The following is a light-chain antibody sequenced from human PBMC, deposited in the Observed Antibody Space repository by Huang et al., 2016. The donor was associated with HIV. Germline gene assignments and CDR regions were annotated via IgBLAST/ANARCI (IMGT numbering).Light chain of an antibody. Sequence: DIQLTQSPSTLSASVGDRLTTTCRASQHISSWLAWYHQKPGKAPKLLTYKISSLESGVPSRFSGSGSGTKFTLTINGLQPDDIGTYYCQYGETFGQGSKVEVK. J-gene: IGKJ1*01. CDR1: QHISSW. V-gene: IGKV1-5*03. CDR2: KIS. CDR3: QYGET.